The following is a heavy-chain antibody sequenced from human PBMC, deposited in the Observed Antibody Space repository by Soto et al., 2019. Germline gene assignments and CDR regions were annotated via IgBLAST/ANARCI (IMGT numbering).Heavy chain of an antibody. Sequence: QVQLVESGGGVVQPGRSLRLSCAASGFTFSNYARHWVRQAPGKGLEWVAVISYDGNNKYYADSVKGRFTISRDNSRSTLYLHMDSLRAEDTAMYYCARKQGDSTGPYYWGQGTLVTVSS. CDR2: ISYDGNNK. CDR3: ARKQGDSTGPYY. CDR1: GFTFSNYA. D-gene: IGHD6-25*01. V-gene: IGHV3-30-3*01. J-gene: IGHJ4*02.